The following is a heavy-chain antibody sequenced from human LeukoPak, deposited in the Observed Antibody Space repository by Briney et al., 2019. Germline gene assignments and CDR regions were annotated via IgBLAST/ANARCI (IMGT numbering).Heavy chain of an antibody. CDR2: IYYSGST. D-gene: IGHD3-10*01. V-gene: IGHV4-59*01. J-gene: IGHJ4*02. CDR3: ARVFMVRGVISFDY. Sequence: ASETLSLTCTVSGGSISSYYWSWIRQPPGKGLEWIGYIYYSGSTNYNPSLKSRVTISVDTSKNQFSLKLSSVTAADTAVYYCARVFMVRGVISFDYWGQGTPVTVSS. CDR1: GGSISSYY.